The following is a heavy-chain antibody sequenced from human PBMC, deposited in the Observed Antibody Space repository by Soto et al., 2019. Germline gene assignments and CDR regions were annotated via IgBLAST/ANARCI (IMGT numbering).Heavy chain of an antibody. CDR2: IGPYGNTI. CDR3: ARDDHTYGVY. V-gene: IGHV3-11*01. Sequence: PGGSLSLSCAASGFSFRDYFMSWIRQAPGKGLEWVSYIGPYGNTIYYADSVKGRFTISRDNATSSLHLHMNSLRPEDTAIYYCARDDHTYGVYWGQGTPVTVSS. J-gene: IGHJ4*02. D-gene: IGHD2-21*01. CDR1: GFSFRDYF.